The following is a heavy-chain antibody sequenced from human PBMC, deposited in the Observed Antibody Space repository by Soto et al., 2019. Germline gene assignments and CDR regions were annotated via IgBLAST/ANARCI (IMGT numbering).Heavy chain of an antibody. CDR2: IDYSGTT. CDR1: GGSITSYY. Sequence: SETLSLTCTVSGGSITSYYWSWIRQPPGKGLEWIGYIDYSGTTNYNPSLKSRVTISVDRSKNQFSLKLSSVTAADTAVYYCARSSLRIGWFDPWGQGTLVTVSS. J-gene: IGHJ5*02. V-gene: IGHV4-59*01. CDR3: ARSSLRIGWFDP. D-gene: IGHD3-16*01.